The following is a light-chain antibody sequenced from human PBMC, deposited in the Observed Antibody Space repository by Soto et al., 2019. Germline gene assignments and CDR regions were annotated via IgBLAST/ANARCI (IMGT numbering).Light chain of an antibody. CDR2: DAS. Sequence: EIVLTQSPATLSLSPGERATLSCRASQSVSSYLAWYQQKPGQAPRLLIYDASNRATGIPARFSGSGSGTDFTLTISSLEPEDFAVYYCQQRSNWRREFGQGTKVEIK. CDR3: QQRSNWRRE. CDR1: QSVSSY. J-gene: IGKJ1*01. V-gene: IGKV3-11*01.